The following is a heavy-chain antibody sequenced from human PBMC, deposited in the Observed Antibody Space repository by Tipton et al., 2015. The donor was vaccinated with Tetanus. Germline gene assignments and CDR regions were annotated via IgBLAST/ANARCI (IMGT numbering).Heavy chain of an antibody. V-gene: IGHV1-8*01. Sequence: QVQLVQSGAEVKKPGASVKVSCKTSGYTFIRYDINWVRQATGQGLESIGWMNPDSGRTGYAQKFQGRVTMTRDTSISTAYMELSSLRSEDTAVYYCARSRGGTRVYYAIAFWGQGTLVAVSS. CDR3: ARSRGGTRVYYAIAF. CDR2: MNPDSGRT. CDR1: GYTFIRYD. D-gene: IGHD3-22*01. J-gene: IGHJ4*02.